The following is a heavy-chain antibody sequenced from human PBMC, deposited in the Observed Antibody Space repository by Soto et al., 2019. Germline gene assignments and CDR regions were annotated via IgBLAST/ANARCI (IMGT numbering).Heavy chain of an antibody. CDR1: GYSFTSYW. Sequence: PGESLKISCKGSGYSFTSYWISWVRQMPGKGLEWMGRIDPSDSYTNYRPSFQGHVTISADKSISTAYLQWSSLKASDTAMYYCARLSKGPSYRYTGGMDVWGQGTTVTVSS. J-gene: IGHJ6*02. D-gene: IGHD3-16*02. CDR3: ARLSKGPSYRYTGGMDV. V-gene: IGHV5-10-1*01. CDR2: IDPSDSYT.